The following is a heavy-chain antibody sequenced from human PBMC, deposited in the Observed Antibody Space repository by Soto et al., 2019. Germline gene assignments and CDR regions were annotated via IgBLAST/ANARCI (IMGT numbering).Heavy chain of an antibody. CDR3: ATWRHYSGSYCFDY. CDR1: GGALNTYT. CDR2: IVPMYDSV. V-gene: IGHV1-69*06. J-gene: IGHJ4*02. Sequence: GGSVQGSWKASGGALNTYTINWVRQAPGRRLEWVGQIVPMYDSVNYAENFHGRVTITADKSTKTSYMELTSLRSEDTALYFCATWRHYSGSYCFDYWGQGTMVTVSS. D-gene: IGHD1-26*01.